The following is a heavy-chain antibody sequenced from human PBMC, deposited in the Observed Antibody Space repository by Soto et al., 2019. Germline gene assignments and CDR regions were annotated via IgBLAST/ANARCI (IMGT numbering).Heavy chain of an antibody. J-gene: IGHJ4*02. Sequence: ASVKVSCKASGYTFTHFYITWVRQAPGQGLEWMGAISPHNFNTNYAQKFRGRVTLTTEKSTNTAYMDLRSLTSDDTAVYYCARDEGGYDILTGYYKAHHFDYWGQGVPVNGSP. D-gene: IGHD3-9*01. CDR2: ISPHNFNT. CDR1: GYTFTHFY. CDR3: ARDEGGYDILTGYYKAHHFDY. V-gene: IGHV1-18*01.